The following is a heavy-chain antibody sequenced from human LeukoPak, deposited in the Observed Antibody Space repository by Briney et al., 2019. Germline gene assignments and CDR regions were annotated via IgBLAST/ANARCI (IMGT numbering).Heavy chain of an antibody. V-gene: IGHV3-30*02. CDR1: GFTFSSYG. CDR2: IRYDGSNK. J-gene: IGHJ4*02. Sequence: GGSLRLSCAASGFTFSSYGMHWVRQAPGKGLEWVAFIRYDGSNKYYADSVKGRFTISRDNSKNTLYLQMNSLRAEDTAVYYCAKDRITMVRGVIGELDYWAREPWSPSPQ. CDR3: AKDRITMVRGVIGELDY. D-gene: IGHD3-10*01.